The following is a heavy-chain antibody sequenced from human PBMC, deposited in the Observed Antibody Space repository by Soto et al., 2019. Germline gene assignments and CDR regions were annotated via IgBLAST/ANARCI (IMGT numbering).Heavy chain of an antibody. CDR2: ISYDGSNK. D-gene: IGHD5-12*01. V-gene: IGHV3-30-3*01. Sequence: QVQLVESGGGVVQPGRSLRLSCAASGFTFSSYAMHWVRQAPGKGLEWVAVISYDGSNKYYADSVKGRFTISRDNSKNTKYTQLNRLRREDTAVCSCARGESGSSKDAFDIWGPGTMVPPSS. CDR1: GFTFSSYA. J-gene: IGHJ3*02. CDR3: ARGESGSSKDAFDI.